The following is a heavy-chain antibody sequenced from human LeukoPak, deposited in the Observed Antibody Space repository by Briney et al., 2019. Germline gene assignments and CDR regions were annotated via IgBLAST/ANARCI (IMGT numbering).Heavy chain of an antibody. Sequence: GGSLRLSCAASGFTFSDYYMSWIRQAPGKGLEWVSYISNSFSYTNYADSVKGRFTISRDNAKNSLYLQMNSLGGEDTAVYYCARCQYNSSPDYWGQGTLVTVSS. CDR2: ISNSFSYT. V-gene: IGHV3-11*03. D-gene: IGHD6-13*01. J-gene: IGHJ4*02. CDR3: ARCQYNSSPDY. CDR1: GFTFSDYY.